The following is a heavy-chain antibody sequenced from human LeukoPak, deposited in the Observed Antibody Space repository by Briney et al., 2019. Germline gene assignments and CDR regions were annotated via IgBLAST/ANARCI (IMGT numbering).Heavy chain of an antibody. Sequence: GGSLRLSCAASGFMFDDYAMYWVRQAPGKGLEWVSGISWNSGSIAYADSVKGRFTISRDNAKNSLYLQMNSLRAEDTAVYYCARDLPLSSGWTNWFDPWGQGTLVTVSS. CDR1: GFMFDDYA. CDR2: ISWNSGSI. J-gene: IGHJ5*02. CDR3: ARDLPLSSGWTNWFDP. V-gene: IGHV3-9*01. D-gene: IGHD6-19*01.